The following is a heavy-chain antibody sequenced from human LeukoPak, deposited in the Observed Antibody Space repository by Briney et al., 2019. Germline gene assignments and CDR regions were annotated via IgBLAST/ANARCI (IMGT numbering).Heavy chain of an antibody. Sequence: PGGSLRLSCAASGFTFSSYSMNWVRQAPGERLEWVSSISSSSTYIYYADSVKGRFTISRDDAKNSLFLQMNSLRAEDTAVYYCARDRSSDWHFDYWGQGTLVTVSS. CDR3: ARDRSSDWHFDY. V-gene: IGHV3-21*01. CDR1: GFTFSSYS. J-gene: IGHJ4*02. D-gene: IGHD6-19*01. CDR2: ISSSSTYI.